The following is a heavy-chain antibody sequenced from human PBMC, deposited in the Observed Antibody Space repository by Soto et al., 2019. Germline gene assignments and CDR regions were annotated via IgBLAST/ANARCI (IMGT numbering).Heavy chain of an antibody. V-gene: IGHV4-30-2*01. CDR3: ARDGKTKENGGWFDP. CDR1: GGSISSGGYS. CDR2: IYHSGST. Sequence: QLQLQESGSGLVKPSQTLSLTCAVSGGSISSGGYSWSWIRQPPGKGLEWIGYIYHSGSTYYNPALKSRVTLAVDRSKNQFSLKLSSVTAADTAVYYCARDGKTKENGGWFDPWGQGTLVTVSS. J-gene: IGHJ5*02.